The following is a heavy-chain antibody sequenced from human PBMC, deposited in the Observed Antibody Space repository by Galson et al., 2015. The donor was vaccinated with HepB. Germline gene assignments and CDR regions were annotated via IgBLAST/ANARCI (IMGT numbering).Heavy chain of an antibody. CDR2: ISSSSSTI. CDR3: ARAGQQLAKQTFDY. CDR1: AFAFSTYS. Sequence: SLRLSCAASAFAFSTYSMNWVRQAPGKGLEWVSYISSSSSTIYYADSVKGRFTISRDNAKNSLYLQMNSLRAEDTAVYYCARAGQQLAKQTFDYWGQGTLVTVSS. J-gene: IGHJ4*02. D-gene: IGHD6-13*01. V-gene: IGHV3-48*01.